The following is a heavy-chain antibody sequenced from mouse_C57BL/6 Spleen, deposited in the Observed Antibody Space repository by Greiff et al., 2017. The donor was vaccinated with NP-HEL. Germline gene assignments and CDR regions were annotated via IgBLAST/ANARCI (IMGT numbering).Heavy chain of an antibody. CDR2: INPSSGYT. Sequence: QVHVKQSGAELAKPGASVKLSCKASGYTFTSYWMHWVKQRPGQGLEWIGYINPSSGYTKYNQKFKDKATLTADKSSSTAYMQLSSLTYEDSAVYYCAREDITTRYFDVWGTGTTVTVSS. J-gene: IGHJ1*03. D-gene: IGHD1-1*01. V-gene: IGHV1-7*01. CDR3: AREDITTRYFDV. CDR1: GYTFTSYW.